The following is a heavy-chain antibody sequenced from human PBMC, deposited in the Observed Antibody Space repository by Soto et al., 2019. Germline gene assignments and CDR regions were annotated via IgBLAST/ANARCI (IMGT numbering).Heavy chain of an antibody. CDR3: ESYPGYYYYYMDV. D-gene: IGHD2-8*02. J-gene: IGHJ6*03. V-gene: IGHV3-64*01. CDR1: GFTFRSYA. Sequence: WGALRLSCAAPGFTFRSYAMHWVRQAPGKGLEYVSAISSNGGSTYYANSVKGRFTISRDNSKNTPYIQMGSLRAQDMAVYYCESYPGYYYYYMDVWGKANTVTVSS. CDR2: ISSNGGST.